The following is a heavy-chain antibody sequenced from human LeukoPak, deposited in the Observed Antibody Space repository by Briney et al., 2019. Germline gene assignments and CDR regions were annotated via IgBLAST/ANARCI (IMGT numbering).Heavy chain of an antibody. CDR3: AKDLSLYCGGDCYRNEFYFDY. CDR2: ISGSGGST. CDR1: GFTVSANY. J-gene: IGHJ4*02. D-gene: IGHD2-21*02. V-gene: IGHV3-23*01. Sequence: GGSLRLSCATSGFTVSANYMTWVRQAPGKGLEWVSAISGSGGSTYYADSVKGRFTISRDKSKNTLYLQMNSQRAEDTAVYYCAKDLSLYCGGDCYRNEFYFDYWGQGTLVTVSS.